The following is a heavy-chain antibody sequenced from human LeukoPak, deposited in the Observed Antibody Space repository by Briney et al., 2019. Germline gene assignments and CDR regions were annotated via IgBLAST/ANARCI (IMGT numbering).Heavy chain of an antibody. D-gene: IGHD4-23*01. V-gene: IGHV3-74*01. Sequence: PGGSLRLSCAASGFTFSSYWMPWVRQAPGKGRVWVSRIISDGRSTSYADSVKGRFTISRDNAKNTLYLQMNSLRAEDTAVYYCARDGVTITYYFDYWGQGTLVTVSS. CDR1: GFTFSSYW. CDR3: ARDGVTITYYFDY. CDR2: IISDGRST. J-gene: IGHJ4*02.